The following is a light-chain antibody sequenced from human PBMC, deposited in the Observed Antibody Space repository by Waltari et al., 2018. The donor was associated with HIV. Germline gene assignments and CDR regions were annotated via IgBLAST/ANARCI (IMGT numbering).Light chain of an antibody. CDR2: WAS. CDR3: QQYYTLSST. J-gene: IGKJ4*01. Sequence: DIVMTQSPDSLAVSLGARATVTCTSSRTVLYNRNYLAWYQQKPGQAPKVLIYWASTRAFGVPDRFSGSGSGTDFSLTISRVQADDVAIYYCQQYYTLSSTFGGGTKIEI. CDR1: RTVLYNRNY. V-gene: IGKV4-1*01.